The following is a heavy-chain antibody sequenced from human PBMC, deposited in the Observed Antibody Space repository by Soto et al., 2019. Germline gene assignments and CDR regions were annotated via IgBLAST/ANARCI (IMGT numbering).Heavy chain of an antibody. J-gene: IGHJ4*02. CDR2: ISGSGDST. Sequence: PGGSLRLSCAASGFTFSSYVMSWVRQAPGKGLEWVSAISGSGDSTYYADSVKGRFTVSRDNSKNTLLLQMKSLRAEDTAKYYCAKDGVVVPAALGYWGQGTLVTVSS. D-gene: IGHD2-2*01. CDR1: GFTFSSYV. CDR3: AKDGVVVPAALGY. V-gene: IGHV3-23*01.